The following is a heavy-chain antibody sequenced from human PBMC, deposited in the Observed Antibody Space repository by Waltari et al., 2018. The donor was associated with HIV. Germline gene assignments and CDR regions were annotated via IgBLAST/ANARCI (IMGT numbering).Heavy chain of an antibody. CDR3: ARQLRIIQTSSYRMDV. V-gene: IGHV4-39*02. J-gene: IGHJ6*02. CDR1: GSPVAHRDAL. CDR2: ISSGGNI. Sequence: HLQLQESGPSLLKPSETLSLSCSVSGSPVAHRDALWGWFRQPPGKSLEWIVRISSGGNIYHNQTLKSRISISLDTSRNHISLKMTSATASDSAVYYCARQLRIIQTSSYRMDVGGPGTLVTV. D-gene: IGHD3-16*02.